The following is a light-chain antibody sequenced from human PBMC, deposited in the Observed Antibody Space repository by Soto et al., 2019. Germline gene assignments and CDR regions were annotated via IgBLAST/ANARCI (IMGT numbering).Light chain of an antibody. CDR2: GAI. CDR1: QDIANY. J-gene: IGKJ1*01. Sequence: DIQMTQSPSSLSASVGDRVTITCRASQDIANYLARYQQKPGKVPKLLIYGAIPLQSGVPSRFSGSGSVTDFTLTISILQPEDGATYYCQKYYNAPRTFGQGTKV. CDR3: QKYYNAPRT. V-gene: IGKV1-27*01.